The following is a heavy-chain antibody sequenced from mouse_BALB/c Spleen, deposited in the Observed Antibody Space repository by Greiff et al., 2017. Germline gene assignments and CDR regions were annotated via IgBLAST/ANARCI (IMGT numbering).Heavy chain of an antibody. CDR2: ISYSGST. CDR3: ARCIFTTAPYWYFDV. CDR1: GYSITSDYA. D-gene: IGHD1-2*01. J-gene: IGHJ1*01. V-gene: IGHV3-2*02. Sequence: EVMLVESGPGLVKPSQSLSLTCTVTGYSITSDYAWNWIRQFPGNKLEWMGYISYSGSTSYNPSLKSRISITRDTSKNQFFLQLNSVTTEDTATYYCARCIFTTAPYWYFDVWGAGTTVTVSS.